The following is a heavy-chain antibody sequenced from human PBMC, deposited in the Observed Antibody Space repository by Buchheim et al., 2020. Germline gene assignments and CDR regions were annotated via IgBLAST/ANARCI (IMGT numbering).Heavy chain of an antibody. V-gene: IGHV4-30-4*01. CDR2: IYYSGST. Sequence: QVQLQESGPGLVKPSQTLSLTCTVSGGSISSGDYYWSWIRQPPGKGLEWIGYIYYSGSTYYNPSLKIRVTISVDTSKNQFPLKLSSVTAADTAVYYCARGFRGYCSGTSCYYFDYWGQGTL. D-gene: IGHD2-15*01. CDR3: ARGFRGYCSGTSCYYFDY. CDR1: GGSISSGDYY. J-gene: IGHJ4*02.